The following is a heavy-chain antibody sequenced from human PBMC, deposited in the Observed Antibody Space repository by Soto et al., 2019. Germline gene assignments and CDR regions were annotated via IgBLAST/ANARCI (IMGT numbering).Heavy chain of an antibody. Sequence: GGSLRLSCAASGFTFSSYSMNWVRQAPGKGLEWVSSISSSSSYIYYADSVKGRFTISRDNAKNSLYLQMNSLRAEDTAVYYCARDMGYYYDSSGYHFDYWGQGTLVTSPQ. CDR3: ARDMGYYYDSSGYHFDY. CDR2: ISSSSSYI. J-gene: IGHJ4*02. CDR1: GFTFSSYS. D-gene: IGHD3-22*01. V-gene: IGHV3-21*01.